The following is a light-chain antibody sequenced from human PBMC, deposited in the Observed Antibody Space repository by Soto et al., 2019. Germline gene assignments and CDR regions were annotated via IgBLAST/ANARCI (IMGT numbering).Light chain of an antibody. V-gene: IGLV2-23*01. CDR2: EGS. CDR3: CSYAGSSTSVV. J-gene: IGLJ2*01. Sequence: QSVLTQPASVSGSPGQSLTISCTGTSSDVGSYHLVSWYQQHPGKATKLMIYEGSKRPSGVSNRFSGSKSGNTASLTISGLQAEEEADYYCCSYAGSSTSVVFGGGTQLTVL. CDR1: SSDVGSYHL.